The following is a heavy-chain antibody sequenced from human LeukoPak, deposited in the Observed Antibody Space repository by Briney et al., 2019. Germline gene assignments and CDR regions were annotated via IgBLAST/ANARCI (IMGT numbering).Heavy chain of an antibody. D-gene: IGHD6-6*01. CDR1: GFTVSSNY. CDR3: ARAEQLLLDY. CDR2: IYSGGST. Sequence: GGSLRLSCAASGFTVSSNYMSWVRQAPGKGLEWVSVIYSGGSTYYADSVKGRFTISRDNSKNTLYLQMISLRAEDTAVYYCARAEQLLLDYWGQGTLVTVSS. V-gene: IGHV3-66*02. J-gene: IGHJ4*02.